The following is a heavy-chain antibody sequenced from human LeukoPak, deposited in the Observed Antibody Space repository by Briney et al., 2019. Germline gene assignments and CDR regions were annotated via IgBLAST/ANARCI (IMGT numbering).Heavy chain of an antibody. V-gene: IGHV3-7*01. J-gene: IGHJ4*02. CDR1: GFAVCNYW. D-gene: IGHD7-27*01. CDR2: IKIDESDT. CDR3: TRENWGALG. Sequence: GGSLTLSCVASGFAVCNYWMNWVRQAPGKGLEWVANIKIDESDTEYLGFVSGRFTISRDNAKNSLYLEMHSLRAEGTAVYFCTRENWGALGWGQGTLVTVSS.